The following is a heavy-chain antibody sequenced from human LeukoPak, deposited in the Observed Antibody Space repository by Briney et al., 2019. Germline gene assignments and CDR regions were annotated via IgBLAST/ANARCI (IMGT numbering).Heavy chain of an antibody. CDR3: ARQMQLWLFDF. V-gene: IGHV4-59*08. CDR1: GGSISSYY. D-gene: IGHD5-18*01. Sequence: SETLSLTCTVSGGSISSYYWSWIRQPPGKGLEWIGYIYYSGSTNYNPSLKSRVTISVDTSKNQFSLKLSSVTAADTAVYYCARQMQLWLFDFWGQGTLVTVSS. CDR2: IYYSGST. J-gene: IGHJ4*02.